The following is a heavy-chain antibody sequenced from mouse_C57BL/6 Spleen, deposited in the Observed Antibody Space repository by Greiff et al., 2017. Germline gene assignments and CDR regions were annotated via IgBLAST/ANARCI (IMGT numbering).Heavy chain of an antibody. CDR3: ARYRSSPSYGYFDV. J-gene: IGHJ1*03. CDR1: GYTFTSYW. D-gene: IGHD1-1*01. Sequence: QVQLQQPGAELVRPGSSVKLSCKASGYTFTSYWMHWVKQRPIQGLEWIGNIDPSDSETHYNQKFKDKATLTVDKSSSTAYMQLSSLTSEDSAVYYCARYRSSPSYGYFDVWGTGTTVTVSS. V-gene: IGHV1-52*01. CDR2: IDPSDSET.